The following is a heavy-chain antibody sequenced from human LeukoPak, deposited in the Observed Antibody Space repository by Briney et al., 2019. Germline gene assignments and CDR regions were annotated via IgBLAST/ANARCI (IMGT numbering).Heavy chain of an antibody. Sequence: GGPLRLSCAASGFTFSSDSMDWVRQAPGKGLEWVSYISSSGSTIYYADSVKGRFTISRDNAKNSLYLQMNSLRAEDTAVYYCAELGITMIGGVWGKGTTVTISS. J-gene: IGHJ6*04. CDR1: GFTFSSDS. V-gene: IGHV3-48*04. CDR2: ISSSGSTI. CDR3: AELGITMIGGV. D-gene: IGHD3-10*02.